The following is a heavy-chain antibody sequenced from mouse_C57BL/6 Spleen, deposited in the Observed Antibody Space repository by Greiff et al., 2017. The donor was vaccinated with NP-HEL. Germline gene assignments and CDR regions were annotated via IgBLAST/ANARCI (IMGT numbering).Heavy chain of an antibody. Sequence: QVQLQQPGAELVRPGSSVRLSCKASGYTFTSYWMDWVKQRPGQGLEWIGNIYPSDSETHYNQKFKDKATLTVDKSSSTAYMQLSSLTSEDSAVYYCARQGGLQHHYDMDNWGQGTSVTVSS. J-gene: IGHJ4*01. D-gene: IGHD2-4*01. CDR1: GYTFTSYW. V-gene: IGHV1-61*01. CDR2: IYPSDSET. CDR3: ARQGGLQHHYDMDN.